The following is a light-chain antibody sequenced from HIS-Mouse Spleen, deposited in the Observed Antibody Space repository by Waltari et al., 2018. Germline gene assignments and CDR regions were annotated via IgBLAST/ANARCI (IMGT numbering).Light chain of an antibody. J-gene: IGKJ4*01. CDR3: MQALQTPH. CDR2: LGS. CDR1: QSLLHSNGYNY. Sequence: DIVMTQSPLSLPVTPGEPASISFRSSQSLLHSNGYNYLDWYLQKPGQSPQLLIYLGSNRASGVPDRFSGSGSGTEFTLKISRVEAEDVGVYYCMQALQTPHFGGGTKVEIK. V-gene: IGKV2-28*01.